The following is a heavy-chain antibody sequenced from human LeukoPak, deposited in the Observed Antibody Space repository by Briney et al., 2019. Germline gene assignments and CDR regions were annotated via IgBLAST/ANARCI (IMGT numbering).Heavy chain of an antibody. J-gene: IGHJ3*02. V-gene: IGHV3-23*01. CDR2: ISGSGGST. CDR1: GFTFSSYA. Sequence: PGGSLRLSCAASGFTFSSYAMSWVRQAPGKGLEWVSAISGSGGSTYYADSVKGRFTISRDNSKHTLYLQMNSLRAEDTAVYYCAKWNSGYDAFDIWGQGTMVTVSS. CDR3: AKWNSGYDAFDI. D-gene: IGHD5-12*01.